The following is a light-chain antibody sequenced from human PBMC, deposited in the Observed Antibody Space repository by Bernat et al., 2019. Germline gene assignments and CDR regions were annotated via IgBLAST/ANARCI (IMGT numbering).Light chain of an antibody. CDR1: SSDVGAYNY. CDR2: DVN. J-gene: IGLJ3*02. Sequence: QSALTQPRSVSGSPGQSVTISCTGTSSDVGAYNYVSWFQQHPGKAPKLIISDVNKRPSGVPDRFSGSKSVNTASLTISWLQVEDEADYYCCSYALTYTWVFGGGTKLTVL. CDR3: CSYALTYTWV. V-gene: IGLV2-11*01.